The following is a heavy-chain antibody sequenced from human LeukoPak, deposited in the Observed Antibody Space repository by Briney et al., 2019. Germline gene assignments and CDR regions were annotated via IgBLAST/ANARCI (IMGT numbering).Heavy chain of an antibody. CDR3: AKDPSTPLYYFDY. J-gene: IGHJ4*02. CDR1: GFTFSSYG. CDR2: ISYDGSNK. Sequence: GGSLRLSCAASGFTFSSYGMHWVRQAPGKGLEWVAVISYDGSNKYYVDSVKGRFTISIDNSMTTLYLQMNSLSSEDMAVCYCAKDPSTPLYYFDYWGQGTLVTVSS. V-gene: IGHV3-30*18.